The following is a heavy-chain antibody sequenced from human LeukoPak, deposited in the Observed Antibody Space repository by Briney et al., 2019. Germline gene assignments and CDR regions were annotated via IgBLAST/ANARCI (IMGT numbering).Heavy chain of an antibody. Sequence: SEILSLTCTVSGGSISSYYWSWIRQPPGKGLEWIGYIYYSGSTNYNPSLKSRVTISVDTSKNQFSLKLSSVTAADTAVFYCAANSADYNTLGSSYKVWGQGTLVTVSS. D-gene: IGHD3-10*01. V-gene: IGHV4-59*12. CDR2: IYYSGST. J-gene: IGHJ4*02. CDR3: AANSADYNTLGSSYKV. CDR1: GGSISSYY.